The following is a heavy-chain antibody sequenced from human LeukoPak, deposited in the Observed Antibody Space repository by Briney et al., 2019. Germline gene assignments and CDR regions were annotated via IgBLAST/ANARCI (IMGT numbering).Heavy chain of an antibody. J-gene: IGHJ4*02. D-gene: IGHD3-10*01. CDR3: ARVDPTVRGVVD. CDR2: IYSGGST. Sequence: GGSLRLSCAASGFTVSSNYMSWVRQAPGKGLEWVSVIYSGGSTYYADSVKGRFTISTDNPKNTLYLQMNSLRVEDTAVYYCARVDPTVRGVVDWGQGTLVTVSS. CDR1: GFTVSSNY. V-gene: IGHV3-53*01.